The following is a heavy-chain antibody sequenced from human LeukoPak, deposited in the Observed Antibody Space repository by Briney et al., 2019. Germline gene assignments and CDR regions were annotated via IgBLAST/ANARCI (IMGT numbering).Heavy chain of an antibody. CDR2: TRNKANSYTT. J-gene: IGHJ4*02. CDR3: ARTFGGVIAYDY. CDR1: GFTFSDHY. V-gene: IGHV3-72*01. Sequence: QPGGSLRLSCAASGFTFSDHYMDWVRQAPGKGLEWVGRTRNKANSYTTEYAASVKGRFTISRDDSENSLYLQMNSLKTEDTAVYYCARTFGGVIAYDYWGQGTLVTVSS. D-gene: IGHD3-16*02.